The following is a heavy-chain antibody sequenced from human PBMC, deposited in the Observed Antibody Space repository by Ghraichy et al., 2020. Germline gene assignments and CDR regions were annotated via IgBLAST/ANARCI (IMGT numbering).Heavy chain of an antibody. Sequence: ASVKVSCKASGYTFTNYGISWVRQAPGQGLEWMGWISNYRGNTNYAQKFQGRVTMTTDTATSTAYMDLRSLKSDDTAVYYCATTAAGTDFFDYWGQGTLVTVSS. V-gene: IGHV1-18*04. D-gene: IGHD6-13*01. CDR1: GYTFTNYG. J-gene: IGHJ4*02. CDR3: ATTAAGTDFFDY. CDR2: ISNYRGNT.